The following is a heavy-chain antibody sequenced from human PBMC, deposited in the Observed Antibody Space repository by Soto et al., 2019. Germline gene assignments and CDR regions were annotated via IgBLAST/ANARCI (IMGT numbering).Heavy chain of an antibody. CDR1: GFTFSSYS. CDR2: ISSSSSYI. Sequence: VQLVESGGGLVKPGGSLRLSCAASGFTFSSYSMNWVRQAPGKGLEWVSSISSSSSYIYYADSVKGRFTISRDNAKNSLYLQMNSLRAEDTAVYYCARSTGYSSGWYWGIDYWGQGTLVTVSS. D-gene: IGHD6-19*01. CDR3: ARSTGYSSGWYWGIDY. V-gene: IGHV3-21*01. J-gene: IGHJ4*02.